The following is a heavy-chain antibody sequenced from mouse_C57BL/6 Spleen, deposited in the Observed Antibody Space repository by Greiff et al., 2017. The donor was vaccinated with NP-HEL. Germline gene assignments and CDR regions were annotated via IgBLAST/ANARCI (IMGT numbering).Heavy chain of an antibody. V-gene: IGHV1-59*01. CDR1: GYTFTSYW. CDR3: ARGELGRPWFAY. CDR2: IDPSDSYT. J-gene: IGHJ3*01. D-gene: IGHD4-1*01. Sequence: QVQLKQPGAELVRPGTSVKLSCKASGYTFTSYWMHWVKQRPGQGLEWIGVIDPSDSYTNYNQKFKGKATLTVDTSSSTAYMQLSSLTSEDSAVYYCARGELGRPWFAYWGQGTLVTVSA.